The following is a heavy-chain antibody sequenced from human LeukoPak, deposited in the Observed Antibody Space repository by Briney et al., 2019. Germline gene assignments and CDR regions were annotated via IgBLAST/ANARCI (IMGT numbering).Heavy chain of an antibody. J-gene: IGHJ5*02. V-gene: IGHV4-34*01. CDR3: ARSYYGSGSYYNVRRMGNNWFDP. D-gene: IGHD3-10*01. Sequence: SSETLSLTCAVYGGSFSGYYWSWIRQPPGKGLEWIGEINHSGSTNYNPSLKSRVTISVDTSKNQFSLKLSSVTAADTAVYYCARSYYGSGSYYNVRRMGNNWFDPWGQGTLVTVSS. CDR2: INHSGST. CDR1: GGSFSGYY.